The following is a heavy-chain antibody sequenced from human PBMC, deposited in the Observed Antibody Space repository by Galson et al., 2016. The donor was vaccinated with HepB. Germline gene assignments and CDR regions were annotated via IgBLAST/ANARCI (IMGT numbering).Heavy chain of an antibody. J-gene: IGHJ6*04. CDR2: IRPYSGNT. V-gene: IGHV1-18*01. CDR3: ARPMIQGLHFYALDV. Sequence: SVKVSCKASGYTFSNYGISWVRQAPGQGLEWLGWIRPYSGNTNYAQKFQDRLTVTTDASRNEAYMELMSLKFDDTAVYYCARPMIQGLHFYALDVWGTGTTVIVSS. D-gene: IGHD3-10*01. CDR1: GYTFSNYG.